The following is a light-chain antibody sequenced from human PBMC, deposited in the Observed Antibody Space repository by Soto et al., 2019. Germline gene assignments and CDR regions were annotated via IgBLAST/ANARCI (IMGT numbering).Light chain of an antibody. CDR2: AAS. CDR1: QTISRNY. V-gene: IGKV3-20*01. J-gene: IGKJ1*01. CDR3: QQYNKWPQT. Sequence: IVLTQSPGTLSLSPGERVTLSCRASQTISRNYLAWYQQKPGLAPRLLIYAASSRAAGIPDRFSGSGSETDFTLTISSLQSEDFAVYYCQQYNKWPQTFGQGTKVDIK.